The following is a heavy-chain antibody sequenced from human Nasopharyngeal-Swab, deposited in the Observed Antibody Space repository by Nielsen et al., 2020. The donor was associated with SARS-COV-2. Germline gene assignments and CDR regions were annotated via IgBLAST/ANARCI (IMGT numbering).Heavy chain of an antibody. D-gene: IGHD3-22*01. CDR2: IYYSGST. Sequence: SETLSLTCTVSGGSISSSSYYWGWIRQPPGKGLEWIGSIYYSGSTYYNPSLKSRVTISLDTSKNQFSLKLSSVTAADTAVYYCARHKGYYDSSGYHRGYFQHWGQGTLVTVSP. J-gene: IGHJ1*01. CDR3: ARHKGYYDSSGYHRGYFQH. CDR1: GGSISSSSYY. V-gene: IGHV4-39*01.